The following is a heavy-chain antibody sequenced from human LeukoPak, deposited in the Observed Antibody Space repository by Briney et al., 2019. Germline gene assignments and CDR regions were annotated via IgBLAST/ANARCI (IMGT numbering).Heavy chain of an antibody. Sequence: ASVKVSCKASGYTFTGYYMHWVRQAPGQGLEWMGWINPNSGGTNYAQKFQGRVTMTRDTSISTAYMELSRLGSDDTAVYYCARELDILTVVYAFDIWGQGTMVTVSS. V-gene: IGHV1-2*02. CDR2: INPNSGGT. CDR1: GYTFTGYY. D-gene: IGHD3-9*01. CDR3: ARELDILTVVYAFDI. J-gene: IGHJ3*02.